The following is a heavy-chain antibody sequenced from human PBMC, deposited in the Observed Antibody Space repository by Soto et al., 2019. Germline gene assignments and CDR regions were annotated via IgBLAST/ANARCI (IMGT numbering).Heavy chain of an antibody. Sequence: PGGSLRLSCAASGFTFSSYEMNWVRQAPGKGLEWVSYISSSGSTIYYADSVKGRFTISRGNAKNSLYLQMNSLRAEDTAVYYCARSSPSGYCSSTSCWVGAFDIWGQGTMVTVSS. D-gene: IGHD2-2*03. CDR3: ARSSPSGYCSSTSCWVGAFDI. J-gene: IGHJ3*02. CDR2: ISSSGSTI. V-gene: IGHV3-48*03. CDR1: GFTFSSYE.